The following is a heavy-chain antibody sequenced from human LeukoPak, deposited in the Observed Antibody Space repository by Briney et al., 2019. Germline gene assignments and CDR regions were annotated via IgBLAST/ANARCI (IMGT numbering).Heavy chain of an antibody. CDR3: ARDRMNWFDP. CDR1: GFTFSSYE. V-gene: IGHV3-48*03. Sequence: GGSLRLSCAASGFTFSSYEMNWVRQAPGKGLEWVSYISSSGGTIYYADSVKGRFTISRDNAKNSLYLQMNSLRAEDTAVYYCARDRMNWFDPWGQGTLVTVSS. CDR2: ISSSGGTI. J-gene: IGHJ5*02.